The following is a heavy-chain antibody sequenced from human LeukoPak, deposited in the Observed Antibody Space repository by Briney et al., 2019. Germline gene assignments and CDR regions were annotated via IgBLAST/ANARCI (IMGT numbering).Heavy chain of an antibody. CDR1: GGTFSGYY. V-gene: IGHV4-34*01. J-gene: IGHJ2*01. Sequence: SETLSLTCAVYGGTFSGYYWSWIRQPPGKGLEWIGEINHSGSTNYNPSLKSRVTISVDTSKNQFSLRLSSVTAADTAVYYCARVLEGSSGQHWYFDLWGRGTLVTVS. CDR3: ARVLEGSSGQHWYFDL. CDR2: INHSGST. D-gene: IGHD6-19*01.